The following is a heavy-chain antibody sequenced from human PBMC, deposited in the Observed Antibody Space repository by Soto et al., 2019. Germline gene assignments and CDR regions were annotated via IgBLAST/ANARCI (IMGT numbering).Heavy chain of an antibody. CDR1: GYTFTNYD. CDR3: ARGRSSYGDYVNWYFDL. D-gene: IGHD4-17*01. Sequence: QVQLVQSGAEVKKPGASVKVSCKASGYTFTNYDINWVRQATGQGLEWMGWMNPNSGNTGHAQKFQGRVTMTRNTSRSTAYMELSSLRSDDTAVYYCARGRSSYGDYVNWYFDLWGRGTLVTVSS. V-gene: IGHV1-8*01. CDR2: MNPNSGNT. J-gene: IGHJ2*01.